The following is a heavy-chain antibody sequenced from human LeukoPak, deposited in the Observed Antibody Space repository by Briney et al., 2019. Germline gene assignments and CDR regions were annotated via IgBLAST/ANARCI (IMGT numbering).Heavy chain of an antibody. D-gene: IGHD4-17*01. J-gene: IGHJ5*02. Sequence: SRVTISVDKSKNQFSLKLSSVTAADTAVYYCARGPPGDYAIDHWFDPWGQGTLVTVSS. V-gene: IGHV4-30-2*01. CDR3: ARGPPGDYAIDHWFDP.